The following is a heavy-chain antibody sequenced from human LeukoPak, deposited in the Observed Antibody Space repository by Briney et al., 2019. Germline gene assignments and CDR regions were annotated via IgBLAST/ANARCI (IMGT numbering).Heavy chain of an antibody. Sequence: GGSLRLSCAASEFSVGSNYMTWVRQAPGKGLEWVSLIYSGGSTYYADSVKGRFTISRDNSKNTLYLQMNSLRTEDTAVYYCAKEGDSYGYGHGQNDYWGQGTLVTVSS. V-gene: IGHV3-66*02. CDR3: AKEGDSYGYGHGQNDY. J-gene: IGHJ4*02. D-gene: IGHD5-18*01. CDR1: EFSVGSNY. CDR2: IYSGGST.